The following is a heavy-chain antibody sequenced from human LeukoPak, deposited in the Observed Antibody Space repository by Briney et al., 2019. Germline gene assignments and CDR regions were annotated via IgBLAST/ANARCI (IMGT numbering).Heavy chain of an antibody. CDR1: GFTFSNYW. CDR3: GTEYEGQEAGAYGSGSYDVFDI. Sequence: QPGGSLRLSCAASGFTFSNYWMHWVRRAPGKGLVWVSRITSDASSTSYADSVKGRFTISRDNAKNTLYLRMNRLRAEDTAVYYCGTEYEGQEAGAYGSGSYDVFDIWGQGTMVTVPS. D-gene: IGHD3-10*01. V-gene: IGHV3-74*01. CDR2: ITSDASST. J-gene: IGHJ3*02.